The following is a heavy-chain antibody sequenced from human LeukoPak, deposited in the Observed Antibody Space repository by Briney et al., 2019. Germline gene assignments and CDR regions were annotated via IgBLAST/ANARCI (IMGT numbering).Heavy chain of an antibody. CDR1: GFTFSSYA. J-gene: IGHJ6*03. D-gene: IGHD6-13*01. CDR3: AREDYISSWYPHYYMDV. CDR2: IKQDGSAK. Sequence: GGSLRLSCAASGFTFSSYAMSWVRQAPGKGLEWVANIKQDGSAKYYVDSVKGRFTISRDNAKNSLYLQMNSLRAEDTAVYYCAREDYISSWYPHYYMDVWGKGTTVTISS. V-gene: IGHV3-7*01.